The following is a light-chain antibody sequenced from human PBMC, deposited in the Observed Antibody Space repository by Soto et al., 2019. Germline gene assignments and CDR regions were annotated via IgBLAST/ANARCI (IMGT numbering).Light chain of an antibody. CDR2: GAS. CDR1: QSVSSN. Sequence: EIVLTQSPATLSVSPGERATLSCRASQSVSSNLAWYQQKPGQAPRLLIYGASTRATGIPARFSGSGYGTEFTLTISSLQFGDFAVYYCEQYAVWPRTFGHVPKV. V-gene: IGKV3-15*01. J-gene: IGKJ1*01. CDR3: EQYAVWPRT.